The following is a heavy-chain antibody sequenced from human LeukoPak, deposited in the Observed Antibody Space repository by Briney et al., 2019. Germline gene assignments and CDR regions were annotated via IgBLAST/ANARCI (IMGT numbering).Heavy chain of an antibody. CDR3: ARGGSGYSYGKIDS. CDR1: GFTFSNYW. J-gene: IGHJ4*02. D-gene: IGHD5-18*01. V-gene: IGHV3-7*01. Sequence: GGSLRLSCTGSGFTFSNYWMSWVRQAPGKGLEWVANIKHDGSEKYYVDSVKGRFNISRDNAKNSLYLQMNSLRDEDTAVYYCARGGSGYSYGKIDSWGQGILVTVSS. CDR2: IKHDGSEK.